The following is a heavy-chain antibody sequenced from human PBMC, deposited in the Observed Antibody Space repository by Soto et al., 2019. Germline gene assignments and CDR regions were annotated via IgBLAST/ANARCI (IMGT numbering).Heavy chain of an antibody. V-gene: IGHV2-5*02. J-gene: IGHJ3*02. CDR3: AHRRYNWNGALGDAFDI. CDR1: GFSLSTSGVG. D-gene: IGHD1-1*01. Sequence: QITLKESGPTLVNPTQTLTLTCTFSGFSLSTSGVGVGWIRQPPGKALEWLALIYWDDDKRYSPSLKSRLTITKDTSKNQVVLTMTNMDPVDTATYYCAHRRYNWNGALGDAFDIWGQGTMVTVSS. CDR2: IYWDDDK.